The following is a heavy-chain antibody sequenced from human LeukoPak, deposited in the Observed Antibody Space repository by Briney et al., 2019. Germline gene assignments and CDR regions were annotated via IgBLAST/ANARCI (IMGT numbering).Heavy chain of an antibody. Sequence: SETLSLTCTVSGGSISSYYWSWIRQPPGKGLEWIGYIYYSGSTNYNPSLKSRVTISVDTSKNQFSLKLSSVTAAGTAVYYCARHTHYDFWSGYYLFDYWGQGTLVTVSS. D-gene: IGHD3-3*01. CDR3: ARHTHYDFWSGYYLFDY. V-gene: IGHV4-59*08. J-gene: IGHJ4*02. CDR1: GGSISSYY. CDR2: IYYSGST.